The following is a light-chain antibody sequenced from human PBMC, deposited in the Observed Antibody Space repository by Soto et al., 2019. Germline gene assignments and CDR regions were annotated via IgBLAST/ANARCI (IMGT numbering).Light chain of an antibody. J-gene: IGKJ1*01. V-gene: IGKV3-20*01. CDR2: GAS. CDR3: QQYYSSWT. CDR1: QSISGTF. Sequence: EIVLTQSPGTLSLSPGERATLSCRASQSISGTFLAWYQHKPGQAPRVLIYGASRRATGIPDRFSGSGSGTDFTLTISRLEPEDLALYYCQQYYSSWTFGQGTKVEMK.